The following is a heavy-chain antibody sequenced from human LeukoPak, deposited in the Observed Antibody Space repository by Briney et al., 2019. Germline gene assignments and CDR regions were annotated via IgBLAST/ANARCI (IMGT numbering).Heavy chain of an antibody. CDR2: ISGSGIST. CDR3: AKDPIYCSGGSCSSGYDYFDY. CDR1: GFTFSSFA. Sequence: PGGSLRLSCAASGFTFSSFAMSWVRQAPGKGPEWVSLISGSGISTYYADSVKGRFTISRDNSKNTLYLQMNSLRAEDTAVYHCAKDPIYCSGGSCSSGYDYFDYWGQGTLVTVSS. J-gene: IGHJ4*02. D-gene: IGHD2-15*01. V-gene: IGHV3-23*01.